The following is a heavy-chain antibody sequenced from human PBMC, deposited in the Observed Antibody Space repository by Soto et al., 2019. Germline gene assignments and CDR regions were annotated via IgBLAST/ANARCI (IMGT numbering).Heavy chain of an antibody. CDR2: ISGSGGST. CDR1: GFTFSSYA. V-gene: IGHV3-23*01. J-gene: IGHJ4*02. D-gene: IGHD6-25*01. CDR3: AKDFDSNGFWDY. Sequence: EVQLLESGGGLVQPGGSLRLSCAASGFTFSSYAMSWVRQAPGKGLAWVSAISGSGGSTYYADSVKGRFTISRDNSKNTLYLQMNSLRDEDTAVYYCAKDFDSNGFWDYWGQGTLVTVSS.